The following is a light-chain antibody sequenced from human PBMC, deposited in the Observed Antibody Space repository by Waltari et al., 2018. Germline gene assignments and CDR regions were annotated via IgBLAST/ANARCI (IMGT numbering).Light chain of an antibody. J-gene: IGKJ4*01. CDR2: DAF. Sequence: DIQMTQSPPSLSASVGDTVTITCQASQDISHYLNWYQHRPGKAPTPVIYDAFTLEKGVPSRFSGGVGGGGFGTDFTLTISSLQPEDTATYYCQQFENLPLTFGGGTKVQIK. CDR1: QDISHY. CDR3: QQFENLPLT. V-gene: IGKV1-33*01.